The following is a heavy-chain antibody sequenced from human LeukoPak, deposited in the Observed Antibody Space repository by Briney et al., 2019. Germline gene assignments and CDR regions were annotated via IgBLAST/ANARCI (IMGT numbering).Heavy chain of an antibody. J-gene: IGHJ4*02. Sequence: GGSLRLSCAGAGCSITDHHMDRVRQAPGKWTEWIGRSATAKPNSWTTQYAAPARGRFTISRVDSTYSLYLQLNSLKTEDTAFYYCVRVVTTGSGWYHFDNWGLGTLVTVSS. V-gene: IGHV3-72*01. CDR1: GCSITDHH. CDR3: VRVVTTGSGWYHFDN. D-gene: IGHD6-13*01. CDR2: SATAKPNSWTT.